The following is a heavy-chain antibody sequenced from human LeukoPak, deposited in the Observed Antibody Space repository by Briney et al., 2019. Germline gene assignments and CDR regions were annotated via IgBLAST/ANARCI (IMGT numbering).Heavy chain of an antibody. J-gene: IGHJ4*02. CDR3: AKATPVWPQEVYCSSTSCYTPNFDY. D-gene: IGHD2-2*02. Sequence: HPGGSLRLSCAASGFTFSSFGMSWVRQAPGKGLEWVSAISGSGGSTYYADSVKGRFTISRDNSKNTLYLQMNSLRAEDTAVYYCAKATPVWPQEVYCSSTSCYTPNFDYWGQGTLVTVSS. V-gene: IGHV3-23*01. CDR2: ISGSGGST. CDR1: GFTFSSFG.